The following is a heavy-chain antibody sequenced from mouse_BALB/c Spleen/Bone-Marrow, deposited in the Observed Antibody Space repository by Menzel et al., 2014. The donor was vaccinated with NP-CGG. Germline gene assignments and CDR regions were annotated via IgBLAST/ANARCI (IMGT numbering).Heavy chain of an antibody. V-gene: IGHV1-5*01. CDR1: GYSFTSYW. Sequence: EVQGVESGTVLARPGASVKMSCKASGYSFTSYWMHWVKQRPGQGLEWIGAIYPGNSDTSYNQKFKGKAKLTAVTSATTAYVELSSLTNEDSAVYFCTRKVYYGNPLDYWGQGTTLTVSS. CDR2: IYPGNSDT. CDR3: TRKVYYGNPLDY. D-gene: IGHD2-1*01. J-gene: IGHJ2*01.